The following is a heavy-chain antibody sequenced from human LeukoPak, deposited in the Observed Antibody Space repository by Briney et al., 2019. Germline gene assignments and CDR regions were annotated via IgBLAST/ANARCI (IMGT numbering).Heavy chain of an antibody. CDR1: GFTFSSYG. J-gene: IGHJ6*02. CDR2: ISYDGSNK. V-gene: IGHV3-30*18. CDR3: AKDQGYSSGWYGIWEEYYYYGMDV. D-gene: IGHD6-19*01. Sequence: GSLRLSFAASGFTFSSYGMHWVRQAPGNGLERVAVISYDGSNKYFADYVEGRCTISRDNSKNTVYLQMNSLKAEDTAVYNCAKDQGYSSGWYGIWEEYYYYGMDVWGQGTTVTVSS.